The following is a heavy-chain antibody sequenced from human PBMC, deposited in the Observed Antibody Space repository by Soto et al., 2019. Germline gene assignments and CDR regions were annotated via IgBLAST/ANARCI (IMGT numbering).Heavy chain of an antibody. J-gene: IGHJ4*02. V-gene: IGHV4-34*01. CDR1: GGSFSCYY. CDR3: ARVRGTVDY. Sequence: SETLSLTCAVYGGSFSCYYWSWIRQPPGKGLEWIGEINHSGSTNYNPSLKSRVTISVDTSKNQFSLKLSSVTAADTAVYYCARVRGTVDYWGQGTLVTVSS. D-gene: IGHD1-1*01. CDR2: INHSGST.